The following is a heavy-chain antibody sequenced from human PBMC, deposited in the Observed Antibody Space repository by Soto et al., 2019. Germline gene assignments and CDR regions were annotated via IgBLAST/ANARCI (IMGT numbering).Heavy chain of an antibody. Sequence: QVQLVESGGGLVKPGGSLRLSCAASGFTFSDYYMSWVRQVPGKGLEWISYISSSVSTIFYAPSVKGRFTISRDNAKNSLDLQMDRLRAEDPAVYFCARGGYCSGGRCLWKSPGMDVWGRGTTVTVSS. CDR3: ARGGYCSGGRCLWKSPGMDV. V-gene: IGHV3-11*01. CDR1: GFTFSDYY. D-gene: IGHD2-15*01. J-gene: IGHJ6*02. CDR2: ISSSVSTI.